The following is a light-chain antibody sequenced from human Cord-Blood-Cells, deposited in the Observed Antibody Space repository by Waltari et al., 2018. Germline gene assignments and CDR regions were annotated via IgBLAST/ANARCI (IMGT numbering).Light chain of an antibody. J-gene: IGKJ2*01. CDR1: QSVSSN. CDR2: GAS. V-gene: IGKV3-15*01. CDR3: QQYNNWPYT. Sequence: EIVMTQSPAILSVSPGETATLSCRASQSVSSNLAWYQQKPGQAPRLLIYGASTRATGIPARFSGSGSGTEFTLTISSLQSEDFAAYYCQQYNNWPYTFGQGTKLEIK.